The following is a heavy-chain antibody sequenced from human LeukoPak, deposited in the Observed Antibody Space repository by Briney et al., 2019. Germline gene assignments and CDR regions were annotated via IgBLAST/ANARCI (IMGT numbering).Heavy chain of an antibody. D-gene: IGHD3-22*01. CDR2: IYYSGTT. Sequence: KPSETLSLTCTFSGGSIRSSGYYWGWIRQPPGKGLESIGIIYYSGTTYYNPSLKNRITISVDTSKNQFSLRLNSVTAADTAVYYCAKCHSSGYSLFDYWGQGTLVTVSS. V-gene: IGHV4-39*01. J-gene: IGHJ4*02. CDR1: GGSIRSSGYY. CDR3: AKCHSSGYSLFDY.